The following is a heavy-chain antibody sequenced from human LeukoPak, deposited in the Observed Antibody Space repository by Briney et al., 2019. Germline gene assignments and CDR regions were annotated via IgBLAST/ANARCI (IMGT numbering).Heavy chain of an antibody. V-gene: IGHV4-30-4*01. CDR2: IYYSGST. CDR1: GGSISSGDYY. Sequence: SETLSLTCTVSGGSISSGDYYWSWIRQPPGKGLEWIGYIYYSGSTFYNPSLKSLVTISVDTSKNQFSLRLSSVTAADTAVYYCARGYDYGDYYFDFWGQGTLVTVSS. D-gene: IGHD4-17*01. J-gene: IGHJ4*02. CDR3: ARGYDYGDYYFDF.